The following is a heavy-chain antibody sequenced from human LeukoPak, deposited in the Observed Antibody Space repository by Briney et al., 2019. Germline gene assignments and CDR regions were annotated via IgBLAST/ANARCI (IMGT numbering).Heavy chain of an antibody. Sequence: SETLSLTCTVSGGSISSYYWSWIRQPPGKGLEWIGYIYYSGSTYYNPSLKSRVTISVDTSKNQFSLKLSSVTAADTAVYYCARDGRAARLSDYWGQGTLVTVSS. J-gene: IGHJ4*02. CDR2: IYYSGST. D-gene: IGHD6-6*01. CDR1: GGSISSYY. CDR3: ARDGRAARLSDY. V-gene: IGHV4-59*12.